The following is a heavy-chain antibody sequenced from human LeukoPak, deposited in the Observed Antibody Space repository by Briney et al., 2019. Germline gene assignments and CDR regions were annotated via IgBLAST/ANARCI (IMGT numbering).Heavy chain of an antibody. CDR1: GGTFSSYT. CDR2: IIPILGIA. J-gene: IGHJ4*02. CDR3: AKGRYSSGWYYFDY. D-gene: IGHD6-19*01. V-gene: IGHV1-69*02. Sequence: SVKVSCKASGGTFSSYTISWVRQAPGQGLEWMGRIIPILGIANYAQKFQGRVTIIADKSTSTAYMELSSLRSEDTAVYYCAKGRYSSGWYYFDYWGQGTLVTVSS.